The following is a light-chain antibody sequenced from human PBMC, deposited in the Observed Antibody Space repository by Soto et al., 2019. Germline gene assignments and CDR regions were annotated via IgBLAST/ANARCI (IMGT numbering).Light chain of an antibody. J-gene: IGLJ1*01. Sequence: QSVLTQPPSASGTPGQRVTISCSGSSSNIGSNYVYWYQQLPGTAPKLLIYSNNQRPSGVPDRFSGSKSGTSASLAISGLRSEDEADYYCAAWDDSLSARYVFGTGTQLTVL. CDR3: AAWDDSLSARYV. V-gene: IGLV1-47*02. CDR2: SNN. CDR1: SSNIGSNY.